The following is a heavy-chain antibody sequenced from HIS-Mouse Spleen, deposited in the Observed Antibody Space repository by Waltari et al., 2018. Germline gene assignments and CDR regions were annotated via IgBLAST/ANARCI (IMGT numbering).Heavy chain of an antibody. V-gene: IGHV1-8*01. Sequence: QVQLVQSGAEVKKPGASVKVSCKASGYTFTSYDITLVRKATGQGLEWMGWMNPNSGNTGYAQKFQGRVTMTRNTSISTAYMELSSLRSEDTAVYYCARVYYDFWSGYYYWGQGTLVTVSS. CDR1: GYTFTSYD. CDR3: ARVYYDFWSGYYY. J-gene: IGHJ4*02. D-gene: IGHD3-3*01. CDR2: MNPNSGNT.